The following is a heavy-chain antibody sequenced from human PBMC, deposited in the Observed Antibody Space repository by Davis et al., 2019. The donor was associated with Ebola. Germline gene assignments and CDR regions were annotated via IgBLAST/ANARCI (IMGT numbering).Heavy chain of an antibody. V-gene: IGHV4-59*08. CDR3: ARKIAVAGTVLGWFDP. J-gene: IGHJ5*02. Sequence: MPSETLSLTCPVSGASTSSYYWSWIRPPPGKGLEWIGSIHYSGSTNYNPTLKSRVTISVDTSKNQFSLKLSSVTAADTAVYYCARKIAVAGTVLGWFDPWGQGTLVTVSS. CDR2: IHYSGST. CDR1: GASTSSYY. D-gene: IGHD6-19*01.